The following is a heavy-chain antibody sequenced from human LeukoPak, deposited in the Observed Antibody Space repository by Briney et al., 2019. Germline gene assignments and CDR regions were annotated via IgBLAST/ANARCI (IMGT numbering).Heavy chain of an antibody. D-gene: IGHD3-10*01. V-gene: IGHV3-74*01. CDR2: VNSDGSGT. CDR1: GFTFSRYS. Sequence: GGSLRLSCAASGFTFSRYSMHWVRQAPGKGLVWVSHVNSDGSGTDYADSVKGRFTISRDNSKNTLYLQMNSLRAEDTAVYYCARGISVRGVIRYYYYYMDVWGKGTTVTIS. CDR3: ARGISVRGVIRYYYYYMDV. J-gene: IGHJ6*03.